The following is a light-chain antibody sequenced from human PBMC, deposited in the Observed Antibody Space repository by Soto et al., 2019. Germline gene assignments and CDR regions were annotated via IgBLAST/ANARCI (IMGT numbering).Light chain of an antibody. CDR1: SSNIGAGYY. J-gene: IGLJ3*02. V-gene: IGLV1-40*01. CDR3: QSYDSSLSVL. Sequence: QPVLTQPPSVSGAPGQRVTISCTGSSSNIGAGYYVHWYQQFPGTAPKLLIYGDTNRPSGVPDRFSGSKSGTSASLAITGLQAEDEAEYYCQSYDSSLSVLFGGGTKVTVL. CDR2: GDT.